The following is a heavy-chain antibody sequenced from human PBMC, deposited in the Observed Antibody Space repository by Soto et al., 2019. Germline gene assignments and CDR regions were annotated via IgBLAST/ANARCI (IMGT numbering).Heavy chain of an antibody. D-gene: IGHD3-10*01. J-gene: IGHJ4*02. CDR3: AKKVNSGSGSQFFDY. CDR1: GFTFSGYS. CDR2: FRSGGDDDTT. Sequence: HPVGSLRLSCAASGFTFSGYSMSWVRQAPGKGLEWVSGFRSGGDDDTTYYADSVRGRFTISRDNSKNTLFLQMNSLRAEDTAIYYCAKKVNSGSGSQFFDYWGQGTLVTVSS. V-gene: IGHV3-23*01.